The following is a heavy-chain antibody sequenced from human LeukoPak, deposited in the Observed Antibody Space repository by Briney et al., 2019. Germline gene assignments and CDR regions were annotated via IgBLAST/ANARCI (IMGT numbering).Heavy chain of an antibody. V-gene: IGHV1-69*13. CDR1: GGTFISYA. CDR3: ARGTEPRYQLLLF. CDR2: IIPIFGTA. Sequence: SVKVSCKAAGGTFISYAISWVRQAPGQGLEWMGGIIPIFGTANYAQKFQGRVTTTADESTSTAYMELSSLRSEDTAVYYCARGTEPRYQLLLFWGQGTLVTVSS. D-gene: IGHD2-2*01. J-gene: IGHJ4*02.